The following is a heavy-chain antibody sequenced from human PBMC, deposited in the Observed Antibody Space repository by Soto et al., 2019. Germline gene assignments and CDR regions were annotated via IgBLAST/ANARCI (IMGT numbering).Heavy chain of an antibody. CDR2: IYYSRST. CDR3: AREPIAGPGAYNYGMDV. J-gene: IGHJ6*02. CDR1: GGSISSGGYY. V-gene: IGHV4-31*03. Sequence: SETLSLTCTLSGGSISSGGYYWSWIRQHPGKGLEWIGYIYYSRSTYYNPSLKSRVTISVDTSKNQFSLNLSSVTAADTDVYYCAREPIAGPGAYNYGMDVWGQGTTVTVSS. D-gene: IGHD3-16*02.